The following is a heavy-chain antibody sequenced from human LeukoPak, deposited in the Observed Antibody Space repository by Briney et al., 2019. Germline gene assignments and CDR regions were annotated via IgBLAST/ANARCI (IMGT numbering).Heavy chain of an antibody. CDR1: GFTFDDYA. D-gene: IGHD6-19*01. J-gene: IGHJ4*02. V-gene: IGHV3-9*01. CDR2: ISWNSGGI. Sequence: GGSLRLSCADSGFTFDDYAMHWVRQAPGKGLEWVSGISWNSGGIGYADSVKGRFTISRDNAKNSLYLQMNSLRADDTALYYCAKGKKMTVAGLFDYWGQGTLVTVSS. CDR3: AKGKKMTVAGLFDY.